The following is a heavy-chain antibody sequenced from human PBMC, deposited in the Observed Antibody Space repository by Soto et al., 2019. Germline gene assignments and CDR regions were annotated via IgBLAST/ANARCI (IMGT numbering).Heavy chain of an antibody. V-gene: IGHV4-39*01. D-gene: IGHD1-26*01. J-gene: IGHJ6*02. CDR1: GGSISSSSYY. CDR3: ARQSLGATSYYYYGMDV. Sequence: SETLSLTCTVSGGSISSSSYYWGWIRQPPGKGLEWIGSIYYSGSTYYNPSLKSRVTISVDTSKNQFSLKLSSVTAADTAVYYCARQSLGATSYYYYGMDVWGQGTTVTVS. CDR2: IYYSGST.